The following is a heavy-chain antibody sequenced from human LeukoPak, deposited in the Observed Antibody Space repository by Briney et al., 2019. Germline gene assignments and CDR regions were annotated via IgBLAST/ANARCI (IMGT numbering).Heavy chain of an antibody. V-gene: IGHV4-4*07. CDR3: ARDPWPSGWIDP. CDR1: GASTNSYY. CDR2: ISTSGST. J-gene: IGHJ5*02. Sequence: SETLSLTCTVSGASTNSYYWSWIRQSAGKGLEWIGRISTSGSTNSNSSLKSRVSMSVDTSKNQVSLKLNSVTAADTAVYYCARDPWPSGWIDPWGQGTLVTVSS. D-gene: IGHD6-19*01.